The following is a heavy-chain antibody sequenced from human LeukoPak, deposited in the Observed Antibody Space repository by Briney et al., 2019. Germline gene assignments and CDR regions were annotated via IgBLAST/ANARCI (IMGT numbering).Heavy chain of an antibody. CDR3: TRDSGAYNWFDP. Sequence: GGSLRLSCVASGFTFSDSAIHWVRQSSGKGLEWIGHMYKETNLYATALAGSVKGRFTVSRDDSKNTAYLHMNSLKTEDTALYYCTRDSGAYNWFDPWGQGTRVTVSS. J-gene: IGHJ5*02. CDR1: GFTFSDSA. D-gene: IGHD1-26*01. CDR2: MYKETNLYAT. V-gene: IGHV3-73*01.